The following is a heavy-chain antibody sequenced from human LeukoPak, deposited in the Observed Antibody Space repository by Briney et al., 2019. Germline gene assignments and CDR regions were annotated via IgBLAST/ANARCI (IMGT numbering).Heavy chain of an antibody. CDR2: IYSGGST. V-gene: IGHV3-66*01. CDR1: GFTVRSNY. Sequence: GGSLRLSCAASGFTVRSNYMSWVRQAPGKGLEWVSVIYSGGSTYHADSVKGRFTISRDDSKNTLFLQMNSLRAEDTAVYYCARAVYDSSGYYYVFDYWGQGTLVTVSS. CDR3: ARAVYDSSGYYYVFDY. D-gene: IGHD3-22*01. J-gene: IGHJ4*02.